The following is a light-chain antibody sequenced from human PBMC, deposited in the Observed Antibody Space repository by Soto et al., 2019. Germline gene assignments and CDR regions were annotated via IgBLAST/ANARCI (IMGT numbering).Light chain of an antibody. CDR2: EVS. CDR1: SSDVGGYNY. Sequence: QSALTQPASVSGSPRQSITISCTGTSSDVGGYNYVSWYQHHPGKAPKFMIFEVSNRPSGVSNRFSGSKSGNTASLTISGLQAEDEADYYCSSYTSSGTHYVFGTGTKVTVL. J-gene: IGLJ1*01. V-gene: IGLV2-14*01. CDR3: SSYTSSGTHYV.